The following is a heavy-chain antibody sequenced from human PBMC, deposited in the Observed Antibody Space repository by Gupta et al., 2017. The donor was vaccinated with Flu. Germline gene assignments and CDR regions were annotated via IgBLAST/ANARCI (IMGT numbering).Heavy chain of an antibody. CDR1: EITFSSYG. V-gene: IGHV3-30*03. CDR3: ATARQYYYGMDV. CDR2: VPFDGSHK. Sequence: QVQLVESGGGEVQPGRSLRLSCAVSEITFSSYGMHWARQAPGKGLEWVAFVPFDGSHKHYADSVRGRFTISRDNSKNTLYLEMNSLRPADTAVYYCATARQYYYGMDVWGQGTTVTVSS. J-gene: IGHJ6*02.